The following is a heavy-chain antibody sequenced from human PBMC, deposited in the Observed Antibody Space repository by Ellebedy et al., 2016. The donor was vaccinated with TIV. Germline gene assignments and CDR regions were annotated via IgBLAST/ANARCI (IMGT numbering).Heavy chain of an antibody. J-gene: IGHJ4*02. CDR2: LSGGGSST. V-gene: IGHV3-23*01. D-gene: IGHD3-22*01. CDR3: AKGSSSGFNYDRVGFEY. Sequence: GESLKISCAASGFTFSSFAMHWVRQAPGKGLEWLSVLSGGGSSTYHADSVKGRFTITRDNSKNTLYLQMNRLRTEDTAVYYCAKGSSSGFNYDRVGFEYWGQGTLVTVSS. CDR1: GFTFSSFA.